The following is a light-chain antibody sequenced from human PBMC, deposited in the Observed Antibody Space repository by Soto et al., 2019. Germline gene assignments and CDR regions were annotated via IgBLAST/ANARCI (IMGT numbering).Light chain of an antibody. V-gene: IGLV1-44*01. CDR3: AAWDVSLKGFV. Sequence: QSVLPQPPSASGTPGQRVTFSCSGSSFNIGINTVNWYRQLPGTAPQLLISDNHRRPSGVPDRFSGSKSGTSASLAISGLQSEDEATYFCAAWDVSLKGFVFGTGTKVTVL. J-gene: IGLJ1*01. CDR2: DNH. CDR1: SFNIGINT.